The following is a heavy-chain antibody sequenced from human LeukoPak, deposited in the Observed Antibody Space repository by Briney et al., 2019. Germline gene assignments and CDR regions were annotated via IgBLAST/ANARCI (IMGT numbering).Heavy chain of an antibody. Sequence: PSETLSLTCAVYGGSFSGYYWSWIRQPPGKGLEWIGEINHSGSTNYNPSLKSRVTISVDTSKNQFSLKLSSVTAADTAVYYCARSSRSYYYDSSGSTGSYWGQGTLVTVSS. CDR3: ARSSRSYYYDSSGSTGSY. V-gene: IGHV4-34*01. D-gene: IGHD3-22*01. CDR1: GGSFSGYY. J-gene: IGHJ4*02. CDR2: INHSGST.